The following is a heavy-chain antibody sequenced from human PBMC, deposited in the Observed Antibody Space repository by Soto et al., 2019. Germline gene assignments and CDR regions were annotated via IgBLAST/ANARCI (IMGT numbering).Heavy chain of an antibody. CDR1: GFTFSSYG. V-gene: IGHV3-30*18. Sequence: QVQLVESGGGVVQPGRSLRLSCAASGFTFSSYGMHWVRQAPGKGLEWVAVISYDGSNKYYADSVKGRFTISRDNSKNTLYLQMNSLRAEDTAVYYCAKDCFLRYYGSGSSGPYYYGMDVWGQGTTVTVSS. D-gene: IGHD3-10*01. CDR2: ISYDGSNK. CDR3: AKDCFLRYYGSGSSGPYYYGMDV. J-gene: IGHJ6*02.